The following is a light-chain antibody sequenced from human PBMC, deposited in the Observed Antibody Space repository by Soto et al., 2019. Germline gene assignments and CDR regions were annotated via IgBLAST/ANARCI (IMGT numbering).Light chain of an antibody. CDR1: QSVSSN. J-gene: IGKJ1*01. CDR2: GAS. CDR3: QQYNDWPWT. V-gene: IGKV3-15*01. Sequence: EIVMTQSPATLSVSPGERATLSCRASQSVSSNLAWYQQKPGQAPRLLISGASTRATGFPARFSGSGSGTEFTLTISSLQSEDFAVYYCQQYNDWPWTFGPGTKVEIK.